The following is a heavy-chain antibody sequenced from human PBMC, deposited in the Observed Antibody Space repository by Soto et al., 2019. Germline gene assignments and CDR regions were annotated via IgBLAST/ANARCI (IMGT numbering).Heavy chain of an antibody. CDR2: ISSSSSVI. CDR3: ARDLSWGSNWYYYMDV. D-gene: IGHD7-27*01. CDR1: GFILSYFA. Sequence: EVQLVESGGGLVQPEGALRLSCATSGFILSYFAMNWVRQAPGKGLEWVSYISSSSSVIDYADSVKGRFTVSRDNARNSVYLQMIGLRAEDKAVYYCARDLSWGSNWYYYMDVWGKGTTVTVSS. J-gene: IGHJ6*03. V-gene: IGHV3-48*01.